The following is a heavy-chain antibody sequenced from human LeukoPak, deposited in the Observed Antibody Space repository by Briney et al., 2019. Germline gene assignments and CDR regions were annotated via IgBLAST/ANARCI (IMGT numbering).Heavy chain of an antibody. Sequence: ASVKVSCKASGYTFTSYAMHWVRQAPGQRLEWMGWINAGNGNTKYSQKFQGRVTITRDTSASTAYMELSSLRSEDTAVYYCARDRAPYYYGSGSSNFDYWGQGTLVTVSS. V-gene: IGHV1-3*01. CDR2: INAGNGNT. CDR3: ARDRAPYYYGSGSSNFDY. CDR1: GYTFTSYA. D-gene: IGHD3-10*01. J-gene: IGHJ4*02.